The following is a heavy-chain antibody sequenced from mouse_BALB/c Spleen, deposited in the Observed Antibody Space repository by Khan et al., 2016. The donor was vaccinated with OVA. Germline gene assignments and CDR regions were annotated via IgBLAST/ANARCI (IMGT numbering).Heavy chain of an antibody. CDR1: GYSITSDYA. J-gene: IGHJ1*01. D-gene: IGHD1-1*01. V-gene: IGHV3-2*02. CDR2: ISYSGST. CDR3: ATYAENWYFDV. Sequence: EVQLQESGPGLVKPSQSLSLTCTVSGYSITSDYAWNWIRQFPGNKLEWMGYISYSGSTSYNPSLKSRISITRDTSKNQFFLQLNSVTTEDTATSYCATYAENWYFDVWGAGTTVTVSS.